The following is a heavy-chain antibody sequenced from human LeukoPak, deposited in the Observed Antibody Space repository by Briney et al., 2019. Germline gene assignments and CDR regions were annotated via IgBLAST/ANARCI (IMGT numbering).Heavy chain of an antibody. D-gene: IGHD6-13*01. Sequence: TTSETLSLTCTVSGGSISSYYWSWIRQPPGKGLEWIGYIYYSGTTNYNPSLKSRVTISVDTSKNQFSLKLSSVTAADTTVYYCARGVYIAAAQYGYWGQGTLVTVSP. CDR1: GGSISSYY. J-gene: IGHJ4*02. V-gene: IGHV4-59*01. CDR3: ARGVYIAAAQYGY. CDR2: IYYSGTT.